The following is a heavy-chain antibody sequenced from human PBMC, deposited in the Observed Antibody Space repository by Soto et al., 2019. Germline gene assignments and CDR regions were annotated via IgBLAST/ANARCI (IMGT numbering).Heavy chain of an antibody. CDR3: ARIVPPNYANWFDP. V-gene: IGHV4-59*01. CDR2: IYYSGST. D-gene: IGHD3-16*01. CDR1: GGSISSYY. J-gene: IGHJ5*02. Sequence: SETLSLTCTVSGGSISSYYWSWIRQPPGKGLEWIGYIYYSGSTNYNPSLKSRVTISVDTSKNQFSLKLSSVTAADTAVYYCARIVPPNYANWFDPWGQGTLVTVSS.